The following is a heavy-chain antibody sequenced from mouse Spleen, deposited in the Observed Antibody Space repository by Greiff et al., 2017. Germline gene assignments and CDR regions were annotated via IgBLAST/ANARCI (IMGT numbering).Heavy chain of an antibody. J-gene: IGHJ1*03. CDR1: GYTFTEYT. D-gene: IGHD2-3*01. V-gene: IGHV1-62-2*01. CDR3: ARHEMRDGYYDWYFDV. CDR2: FYPGSGSI. Sequence: VQLQESGAELVKPGASVKLSCKASGYTFTEYTIHWVKQRSGQGLEWIGWFYPGSGSIKYNEKFKDKATLTADKSSSTVYMELSRLTSEDSAVYFCARHEMRDGYYDWYFDVWGTGTTVTVSS.